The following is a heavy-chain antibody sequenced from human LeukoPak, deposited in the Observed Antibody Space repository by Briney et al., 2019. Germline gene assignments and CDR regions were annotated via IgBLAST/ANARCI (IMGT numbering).Heavy chain of an antibody. D-gene: IGHD3-22*01. CDR2: ISGSGGST. Sequence: GGSLRLSCAASGFTFSNYAMSWVRQAPGKGLEWVSAISGSGGSTYYADSVKGRFTISRDSSKNTLYLQMNSLRAEDTAVYYCAKDKNSRDSSGYGEFDYWDQGTLVTVSS. J-gene: IGHJ4*02. CDR3: AKDKNSRDSSGYGEFDY. CDR1: GFTFSNYA. V-gene: IGHV3-23*01.